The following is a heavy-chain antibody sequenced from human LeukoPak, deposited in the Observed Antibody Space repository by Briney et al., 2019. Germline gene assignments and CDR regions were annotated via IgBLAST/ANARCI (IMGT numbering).Heavy chain of an antibody. CDR2: FDPEDSKT. Sequence: ASVKVSCKVSVYTLIASSMPWVGHAPGKGLEWMGGFDPEDSKTVYAQKFQGRVTMTEDTSTDTAYMELSSLRSEDTDVFYCATDLGYWGQGILVTVSS. V-gene: IGHV1-24*01. D-gene: IGHD7-27*01. J-gene: IGHJ4*02. CDR1: VYTLIASS. CDR3: ATDLGY.